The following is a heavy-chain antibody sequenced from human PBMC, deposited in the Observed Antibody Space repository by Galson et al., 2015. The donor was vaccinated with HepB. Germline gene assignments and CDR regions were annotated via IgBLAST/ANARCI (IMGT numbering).Heavy chain of an antibody. CDR2: ITSNSDTI. D-gene: IGHD3-10*01. V-gene: IGHV3-48*02. CDR1: GFTFGSYS. CDR3: ARLLSGGGGALDS. Sequence: SLRLSCAASGFTFGSYSMNWVRQAPGKGLEWVSYITSNSDTIFYADSVKGRFTMSRDNANYSLFLQMSSLRDGDTAVYYCARLLSGGGGALDSWGQGVPVTVSS. J-gene: IGHJ4*02.